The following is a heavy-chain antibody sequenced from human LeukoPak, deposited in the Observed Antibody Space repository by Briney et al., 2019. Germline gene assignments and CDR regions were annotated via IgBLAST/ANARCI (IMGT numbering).Heavy chain of an antibody. D-gene: IGHD2-15*01. CDR2: IKSKTDGGTT. V-gene: IGHV3-15*01. CDR1: GFTFSNAW. CDR3: TTEIIARSGGY. J-gene: IGHJ4*02. Sequence: KSGGPLRLSCAASGFTFSNAWMSWVRQAPGKGLEWVGRIKSKTDGGTTDYAAPVKGRFTISRDDSKNTLYLQMKSLKTEDTAVYCCTTEIIARSGGYWGQGTLVTVSS.